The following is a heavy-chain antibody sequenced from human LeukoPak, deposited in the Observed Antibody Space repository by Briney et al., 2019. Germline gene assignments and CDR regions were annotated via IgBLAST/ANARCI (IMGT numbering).Heavy chain of an antibody. CDR2: IYSGGST. V-gene: IGHV3-53*01. CDR3: AKDATPALGTVYMDV. D-gene: IGHD6-13*01. J-gene: IGHJ6*03. CDR1: GFTVSSNY. Sequence: GRSLRLSCAASGFTVSSNYMSWVRQAPGKGLEWVSVIYSGGSTYYADSVEGRFTISRDNDKNSIYLQMNSLRAEDTAVYYCAKDATPALGTVYMDVWGKGTTVTISS.